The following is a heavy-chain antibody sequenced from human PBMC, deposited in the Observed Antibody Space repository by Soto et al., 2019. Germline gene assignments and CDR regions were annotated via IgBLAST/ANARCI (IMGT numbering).Heavy chain of an antibody. J-gene: IGHJ4*02. CDR2: IWYDGSNK. Sequence: GGSLRLSCAASGFTFSSYGMHWVRQAPGKGLEWVAVIWYDGSNKYYADSVKGRFTISRDNSKNTLYLQMNSLRAEDTAVYYCARNKNRGLRFLIDYWGQGTLVTVSS. CDR3: ARNKNRGLRFLIDY. V-gene: IGHV3-33*01. CDR1: GFTFSSYG. D-gene: IGHD3-3*01.